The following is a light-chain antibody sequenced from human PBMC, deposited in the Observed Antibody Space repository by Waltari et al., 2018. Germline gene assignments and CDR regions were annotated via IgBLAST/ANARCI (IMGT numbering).Light chain of an antibody. CDR2: DVR. J-gene: IGLJ2*01. Sequence: QSALTQPASVSGSPGQSITISCTGSSSDVGAYNYVSWYQQHPGKAPKLMVYDVRNRPSGVSTRFSGSKSGNTASLTISWLLAEDEADYYCISYSSSTTLGVFGGGTKLTVL. V-gene: IGLV2-14*03. CDR1: SSDVGAYNY. CDR3: ISYSSSTTLGV.